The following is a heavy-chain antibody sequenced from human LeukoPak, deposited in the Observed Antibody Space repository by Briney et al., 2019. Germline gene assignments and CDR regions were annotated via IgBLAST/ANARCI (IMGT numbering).Heavy chain of an antibody. Sequence: GGSLRLSCAASGFTVSNNYMSWVRQAPGKGLEWVANIKQDGSEKYYVDSVKGRFTISRDNAKNSLYLQMISLRAEDTAVYYCARDDRLWPEDYWGQGTLVTVSS. D-gene: IGHD4/OR15-4a*01. CDR3: ARDDRLWPEDY. CDR1: GFTVSNNY. J-gene: IGHJ4*02. V-gene: IGHV3-7*05. CDR2: IKQDGSEK.